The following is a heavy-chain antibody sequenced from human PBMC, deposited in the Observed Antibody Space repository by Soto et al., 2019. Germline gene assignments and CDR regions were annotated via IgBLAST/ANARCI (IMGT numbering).Heavy chain of an antibody. V-gene: IGHV3-30*18. Sequence: QVQLVESGGGVVQPGRSLRLSCAASGFTFSSYGMHWVRQAPGKGLEWVAVISYDGSNKYYADFVKGRFTISRDNSKNTLYLQMNSLRAEDTAVYYCAKGGRAVAGLDYFDYWGQGTLVTVSS. CDR3: AKGGRAVAGLDYFDY. CDR2: ISYDGSNK. D-gene: IGHD6-19*01. J-gene: IGHJ4*02. CDR1: GFTFSSYG.